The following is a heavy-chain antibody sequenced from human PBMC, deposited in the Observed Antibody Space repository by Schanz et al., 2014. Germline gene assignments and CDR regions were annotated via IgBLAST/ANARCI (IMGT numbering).Heavy chain of an antibody. CDR2: IWYDENNK. CDR3: AKDSTRIDIVLVPTAIDY. V-gene: IGHV3-33*06. D-gene: IGHD2-2*01. J-gene: IGHJ4*02. Sequence: QVQLVESGGGVVQFGRSLRLSCVASGFTFSSYGMHWVRQAPGKGLEWVAVIWYDENNKYYADSVKGRFTISRDNSKNTLYLHMNTLRSEDTAVYYGAKDSTRIDIVLVPTAIDYWGQGTLVTVSS. CDR1: GFTFSSYG.